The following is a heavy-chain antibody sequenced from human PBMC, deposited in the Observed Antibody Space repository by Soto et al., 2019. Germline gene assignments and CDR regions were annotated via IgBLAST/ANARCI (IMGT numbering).Heavy chain of an antibody. J-gene: IGHJ6*02. D-gene: IGHD1-26*01. CDR1: GFTFSSYA. Sequence: QVQLVESGGGVVQPGRSLRLSCAASGFTFSSYAMHWVRQAPGKGLEWVAVISYDGSNKYYADSVKGRFTISRDNSKNTLYLQMNSLRAEDTAVYYCARSIVGAPRRNYYYYGMDVWGQGTTATVSS. V-gene: IGHV3-30-3*01. CDR2: ISYDGSNK. CDR3: ARSIVGAPRRNYYYYGMDV.